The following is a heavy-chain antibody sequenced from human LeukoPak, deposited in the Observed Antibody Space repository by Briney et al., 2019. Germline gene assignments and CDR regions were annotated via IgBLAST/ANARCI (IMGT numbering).Heavy chain of an antibody. D-gene: IGHD4-23*01. CDR1: GGSISSSSYY. J-gene: IGHJ3*02. CDR2: IYYSGST. Sequence: PSETLSLTCTVSGGSISSSSYYWGWIRQPPGKGLEWIGNIYYSGSTYSNPSLKSRVTISVDTSKNQFSLKLSSVTAADTAVYYCARGDYGGNGDAFDIWGQGTMVTVSS. CDR3: ARGDYGGNGDAFDI. V-gene: IGHV4-39*07.